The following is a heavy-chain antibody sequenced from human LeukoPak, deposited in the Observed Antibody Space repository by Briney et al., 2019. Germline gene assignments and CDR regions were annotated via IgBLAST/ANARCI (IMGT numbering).Heavy chain of an antibody. J-gene: IGHJ3*02. V-gene: IGHV3-7*01. Sequence: GSLRLSCSASGVTFSIYWMSWVGQAPGKGLEWVANIKQDGSEKYYVDSVRGRFTISRDNAKNSLYLQMNSLRVEDTAVYYCARNTYYYERSGWKAFDIWGQGTMVTVSS. CDR2: IKQDGSEK. CDR3: ARNTYYYERSGWKAFDI. D-gene: IGHD3-22*01. CDR1: GVTFSIYW.